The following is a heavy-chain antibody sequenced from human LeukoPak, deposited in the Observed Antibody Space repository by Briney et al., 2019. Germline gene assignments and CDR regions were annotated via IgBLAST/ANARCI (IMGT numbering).Heavy chain of an antibody. CDR1: GFTFSSYG. J-gene: IGHJ4*02. CDR2: IWYDGSNK. D-gene: IGHD3-22*01. Sequence: PRGSLRLSCTASGFTFSSYGMHWVRQAPGKGLEWVAVIWYDGSNKYYADSVKGRFTISRDNSKNTLYLQMSSLRVEDTAVYYCAREVPPVVKYYFDHWGQGTLVTVSS. CDR3: AREVPPVVKYYFDH. V-gene: IGHV3-33*01.